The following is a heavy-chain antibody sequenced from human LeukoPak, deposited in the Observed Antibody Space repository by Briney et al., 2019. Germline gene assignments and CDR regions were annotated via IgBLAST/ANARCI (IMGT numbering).Heavy chain of an antibody. J-gene: IGHJ5*02. CDR2: IYISGST. CDR1: GGSLSSGSYC. Sequence: PSETLSLTCTVSGGSLSSGSYCWGWPRQPAGRGLEWLGRIYISGSTNYNPSLKSRVTISVDPSKNQFSLKLSSVTAADTAVYYYARGPPYYDYVWGSYRRNNWFDPWGQGTLVTVSS. D-gene: IGHD3-16*02. CDR3: ARGPPYYDYVWGSYRRNNWFDP. V-gene: IGHV4-61*02.